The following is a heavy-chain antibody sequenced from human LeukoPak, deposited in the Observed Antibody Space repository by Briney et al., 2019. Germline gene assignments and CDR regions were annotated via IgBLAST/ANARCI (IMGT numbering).Heavy chain of an antibody. CDR2: VNHSGST. V-gene: IGHV4-34*01. CDR3: ARQNSMTSDY. J-gene: IGHJ4*02. D-gene: IGHD2/OR15-2a*01. Sequence: SETLSLTCAVYGGSFSGYYWSWIRQPPGKGLEWIGEVNHSGSTNYNPSLKSRVTISVDTSKNQFSLKLSSVTAADTAVYYCARQNSMTSDYWGQGTLVTVSS. CDR1: GGSFSGYY.